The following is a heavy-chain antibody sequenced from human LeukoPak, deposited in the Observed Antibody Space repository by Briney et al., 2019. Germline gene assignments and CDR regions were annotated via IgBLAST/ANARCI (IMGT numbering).Heavy chain of an antibody. D-gene: IGHD3-3*01. Sequence: PGGSLRLSCAASGFTFSSYSMNWVRQAPGKGLEWVSSISSSSSYIYYADSVKGRFTISRDNAKNSLYLQMNSLRAEDTAVYYCARVPNRRITIFGVVIKAPPGDYWGQGTLVTVSS. CDR2: ISSSSSYI. V-gene: IGHV3-21*01. CDR1: GFTFSSYS. CDR3: ARVPNRRITIFGVVIKAPPGDY. J-gene: IGHJ4*02.